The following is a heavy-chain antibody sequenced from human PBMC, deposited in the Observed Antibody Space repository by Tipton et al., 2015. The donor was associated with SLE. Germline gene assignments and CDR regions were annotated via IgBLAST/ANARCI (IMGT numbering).Heavy chain of an antibody. V-gene: IGHV4-34*01. CDR1: GGSFRGYY. Sequence: TLSLTCAVYGGSFRGYYWSWIRQPPGKGLEWIGEINHSGSTNYNPSLKSRVTISVDTSKNQFSLKLSSVTAADTAVYYCAREGDIVVVPAAIPFDYWGQGTLVTVSS. CDR3: AREGDIVVVPAAIPFDY. D-gene: IGHD2-2*02. CDR2: INHSGST. J-gene: IGHJ4*02.